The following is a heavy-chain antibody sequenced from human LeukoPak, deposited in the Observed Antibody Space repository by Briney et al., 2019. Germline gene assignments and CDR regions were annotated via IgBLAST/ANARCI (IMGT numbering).Heavy chain of an antibody. Sequence: PSETLSLTCTVSGGSISIYYWSWIRQPPGKGLEWIGYIYYSGSTNYNPSLKSRVTISVDTSKNQFPLKLSSVTAADTAVYYCARWGSSSGYYYYGMDVWGQGTTVTVSS. CDR3: ARWGSSSGYYYYGMDV. J-gene: IGHJ6*02. V-gene: IGHV4-59*01. D-gene: IGHD6-6*01. CDR1: GGSISIYY. CDR2: IYYSGST.